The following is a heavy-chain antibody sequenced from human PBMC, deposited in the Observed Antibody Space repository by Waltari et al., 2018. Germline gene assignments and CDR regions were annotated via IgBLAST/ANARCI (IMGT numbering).Heavy chain of an antibody. Sequence: QVQLVESGGGLVKPGGSLRLSSSASGFTFSDYYMSWIRQAPGNGLEWVSYISSSGSTIYYADSEKGRFTISRDNAKNAVYLQMNNLRAEVTALYYCARDVAPTRSPMFDYWGQGTLVIVSS. J-gene: IGHJ4*02. CDR3: ARDVAPTRSPMFDY. CDR2: ISSSGSTI. CDR1: GFTFSDYY. V-gene: IGHV3-11*01. D-gene: IGHD2-21*01.